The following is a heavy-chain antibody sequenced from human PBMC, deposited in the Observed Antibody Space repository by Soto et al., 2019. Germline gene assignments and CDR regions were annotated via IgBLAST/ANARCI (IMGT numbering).Heavy chain of an antibody. D-gene: IGHD1-1*01. CDR3: ARLWTY. Sequence: SETLSLTCSVSGDSISSSNYFWGWIRQPPGKGLEYIGNIYYTGSTEYNPSLKSRVTISVDTSKNQFSLRLSSVTAADTAVYYCARLWTYWGQGTLVTVSS. CDR1: GDSISSSNYF. V-gene: IGHV4-39*01. J-gene: IGHJ4*02. CDR2: IYYTGST.